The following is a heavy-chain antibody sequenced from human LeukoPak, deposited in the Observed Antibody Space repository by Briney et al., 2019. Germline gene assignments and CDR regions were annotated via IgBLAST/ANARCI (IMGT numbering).Heavy chain of an antibody. J-gene: IGHJ4*02. CDR3: ARLRDDILTGYHFDY. Sequence: SETLSLTCTVSGGSISSYYWSWIRQPPGKGLEWIGYIYYSGGTNYNPSLKSRVTITVDTSKNQFSLRLTSVTAADTAVYYCARLRDDILTGYHFDYWGQGTLVTVSS. V-gene: IGHV4-59*08. CDR1: GGSISSYY. D-gene: IGHD3-9*01. CDR2: IYYSGGT.